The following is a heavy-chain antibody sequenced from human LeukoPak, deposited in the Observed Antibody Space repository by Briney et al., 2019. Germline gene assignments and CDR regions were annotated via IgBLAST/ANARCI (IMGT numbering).Heavy chain of an antibody. CDR1: GGSISTTAYY. CDR3: ARDTARDWFDP. V-gene: IGHV4-39*07. Sequence: SETLSLTCTVSGGSISTTAYYWGWIRQPPGKGLEWIGSVFYTGNTFYNPSLQSRVTLSVDTSKNQFSPKLNSVTAADTAVYYCARDTARDWFDPWGQGTLVTVSS. CDR2: VFYTGNT. J-gene: IGHJ5*02. D-gene: IGHD5-18*01.